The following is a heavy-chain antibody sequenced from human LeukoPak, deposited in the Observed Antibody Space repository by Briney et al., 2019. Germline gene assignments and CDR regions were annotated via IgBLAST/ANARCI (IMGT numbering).Heavy chain of an antibody. CDR3: ARTDIVATDTFDY. CDR2: IKYSGST. V-gene: IGHV4-34*01. J-gene: IGHJ4*02. D-gene: IGHD5-12*01. Sequence: SETLSLTCAVYGDSLSGYYWGWLREPPGKGVEWIGEIKYSGSTTYNPSLKSRVTISVDTSRNQFSLKLSSVTAADTALYYCARTDIVATDTFDYWGQGTLVTVSS. CDR1: GDSLSGYY.